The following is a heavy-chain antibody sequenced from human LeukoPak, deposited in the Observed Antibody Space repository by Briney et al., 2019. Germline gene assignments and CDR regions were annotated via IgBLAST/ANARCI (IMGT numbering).Heavy chain of an antibody. CDR1: GGSISSYY. CDR2: IYYSGST. CDR3: ARGLEIAVAFFDY. J-gene: IGHJ4*02. D-gene: IGHD6-19*01. V-gene: IGHV4-59*01. Sequence: SETLSLTCTVSGGSISSYYWSWIRQPPGKGLEWIGYIYYSGSTNYNPSLKSRVTISVDTSKNQFSLKLSSVTAADTAVYYCARGLEIAVAFFDYWGRGTLVTVSS.